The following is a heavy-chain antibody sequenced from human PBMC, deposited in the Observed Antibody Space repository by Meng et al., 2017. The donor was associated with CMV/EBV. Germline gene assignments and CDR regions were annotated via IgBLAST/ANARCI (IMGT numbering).Heavy chain of an antibody. D-gene: IGHD3-16*01. J-gene: IGHJ4*02. CDR2: IYYSGST. CDR3: ARWGYDKRGFY. V-gene: IGHV4-59*01. CDR1: GGSISSYY. Sequence: GSLRLSCTVSGGSISSYYWSWIRQPPGKGLEWIGYIYYSGSTNYNPSLKSRVTISVDTSKNQFSLKLSSVTAADTAVYYCARWGYDKRGFYWGQGTLVTVSS.